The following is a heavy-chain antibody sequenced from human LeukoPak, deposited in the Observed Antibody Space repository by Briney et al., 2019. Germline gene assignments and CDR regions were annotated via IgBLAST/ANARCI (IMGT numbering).Heavy chain of an antibody. CDR2: IYYSGST. Sequence: SETLSLTCTVSGGSISSYYWSWIRQPPGKGLEWIGYIYYSGSTNYNPSLKSRVTISVDTSKNQFSLKLSSVTAADTAVYHCARARYYDYIWGSYREYYFDYWGQGTLVTVSS. D-gene: IGHD3-16*02. CDR1: GGSISSYY. V-gene: IGHV4-59*01. CDR3: ARARYYDYIWGSYREYYFDY. J-gene: IGHJ4*02.